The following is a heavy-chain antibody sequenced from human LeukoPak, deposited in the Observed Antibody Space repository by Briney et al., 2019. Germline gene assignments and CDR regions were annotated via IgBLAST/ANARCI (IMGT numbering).Heavy chain of an antibody. J-gene: IGHJ3*02. CDR2: INPNSGGT. Sequence: ASVKVSCKASGYTFTGYYMHWVRQAPGQGLEWMGWINPNSGGTNYAQKFQGRVTMTRDTSISTAYMELSRLRSDGTAVYYCARDPRKTQFPFDIWGQGTMVTVSS. V-gene: IGHV1-2*02. D-gene: IGHD6-19*01. CDR3: ARDPRKTQFPFDI. CDR1: GYTFTGYY.